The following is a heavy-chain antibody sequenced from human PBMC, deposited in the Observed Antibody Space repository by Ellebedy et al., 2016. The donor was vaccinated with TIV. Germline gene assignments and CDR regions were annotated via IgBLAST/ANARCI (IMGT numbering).Heavy chain of an antibody. V-gene: IGHV1-24*01. CDR2: FDPEDGET. Sequence: ASVKVSCKVSGYTLTELSMHWVRQAPGKGLEWMGGFDPEDGETIYAQKFQGRVTMTEDTSTDTAYMELSSLRSEDTAVYYCATLYYDSSGSTPPSYYFDYWGQGTLVTVSS. D-gene: IGHD3-22*01. J-gene: IGHJ4*02. CDR1: GYTLTELS. CDR3: ATLYYDSSGSTPPSYYFDY.